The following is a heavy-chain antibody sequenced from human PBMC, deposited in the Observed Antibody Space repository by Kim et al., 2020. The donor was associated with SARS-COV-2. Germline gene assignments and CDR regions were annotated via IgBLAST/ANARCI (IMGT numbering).Heavy chain of an antibody. V-gene: IGHV3-33*01. D-gene: IGHD2-21*01. Sequence: GGSLRLSCVASGFTFSSYGMHWVRQAPGKGLEWVAVIWYDGSNKYYADSVKGRFTISRDNSKNTLYLQMNSLRAEDTAVYYCARDKIVGDSKDYFDYWGQGTLVTVSS. CDR1: GFTFSSYG. CDR3: ARDKIVGDSKDYFDY. J-gene: IGHJ4*02. CDR2: IWYDGSNK.